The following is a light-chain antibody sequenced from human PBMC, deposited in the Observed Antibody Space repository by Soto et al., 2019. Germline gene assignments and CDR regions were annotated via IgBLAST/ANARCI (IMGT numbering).Light chain of an antibody. CDR3: HQRQSWPRT. Sequence: EIVLTQSPATLSSFPGDRVTLCCRASQYINTRLAWYQHRPGQAPRLLIYQTSIRAAGIPARFSASGTGTDFTLTISDVQPEDFAVYYCHQRQSWPRTFGQGTKVDI. J-gene: IGKJ1*01. CDR2: QTS. V-gene: IGKV3-11*01. CDR1: QYINTR.